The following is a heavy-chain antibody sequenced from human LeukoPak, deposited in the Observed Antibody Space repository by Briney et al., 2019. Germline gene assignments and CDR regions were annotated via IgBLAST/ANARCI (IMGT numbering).Heavy chain of an antibody. Sequence: SVKVSCKASGGTFSSYAISWALQAPGQGLEWMGGIIPIFGAANYAQKFQGRVTITADESTSTAYMELSSLRSEDTAVYYCATVASAAFWSGYSRPYYYYYMDVWGKGTTVTVSS. CDR3: ATVASAAFWSGYSRPYYYYYMDV. J-gene: IGHJ6*03. V-gene: IGHV1-69*13. CDR2: IIPIFGAA. D-gene: IGHD3-3*01. CDR1: GGTFSSYA.